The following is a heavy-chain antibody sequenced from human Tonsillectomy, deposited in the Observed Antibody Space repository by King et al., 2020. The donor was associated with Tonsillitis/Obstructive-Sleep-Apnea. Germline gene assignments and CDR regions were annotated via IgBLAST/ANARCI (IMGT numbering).Heavy chain of an antibody. Sequence: VQLVESGGGLVQPGGSLRLSCAASGFTFSSYAMSWVRQAPGKGLEWVSAISGSGGSTYYADSGKGRFTISRDNSKNTLYLQMNSLRAEDTAVYYCAKDTFYDFWSGYYRSIYFDYWGQGTLVTVSS. CDR2: ISGSGGST. D-gene: IGHD3-3*01. CDR1: GFTFSSYA. CDR3: AKDTFYDFWSGYYRSIYFDY. J-gene: IGHJ4*02. V-gene: IGHV3-23*04.